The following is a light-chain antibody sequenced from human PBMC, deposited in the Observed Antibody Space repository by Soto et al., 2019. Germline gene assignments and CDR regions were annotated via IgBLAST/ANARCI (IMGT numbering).Light chain of an antibody. V-gene: IGKV3-20*01. CDR3: QYGSSPLFT. CDR2: GAS. CDR1: QSVSSSN. J-gene: IGKJ3*01. Sequence: EIVLTQSPGTLSLSPGERATLSCRASQSVSSSNLAWYQQTPGQAPRLLIYGASSRATGIPDRFSGSGSGTDLPLTISRLEPEDFGVYYFQYGSSPLFTFGPGTTVDIK.